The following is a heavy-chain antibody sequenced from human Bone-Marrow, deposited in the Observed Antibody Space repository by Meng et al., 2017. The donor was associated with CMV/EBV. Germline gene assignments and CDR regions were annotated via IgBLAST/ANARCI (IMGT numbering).Heavy chain of an antibody. Sequence: LRLSCTVSGGSISSGDYYWSWIRQPPGKGLEWIGYIYYSGSTYYNPSLKSRVTISVDTSKNQFSLKLSSVTAADTAVYYCARGGSGLTYFDHWGQGTLVTVSS. CDR2: IYYSGST. CDR1: GGSISSGDYY. CDR3: ARGGSGLTYFDH. V-gene: IGHV4-30-4*08. J-gene: IGHJ4*02. D-gene: IGHD3-10*01.